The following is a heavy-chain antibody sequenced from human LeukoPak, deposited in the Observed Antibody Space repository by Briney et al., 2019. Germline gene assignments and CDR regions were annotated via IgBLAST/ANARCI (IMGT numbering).Heavy chain of an antibody. Sequence: PGGSLRLSCAASGVTVTNAWMSWVRQAPGKGLQWVGRHKRKAAGGTTDYAAPVQGRFTISTDDSKNTLYLQMNSLSTEDTGIYYCATGTGESTGLRPYFFYMDVWGTGTTVTVSS. CDR2: HKRKAAGGTT. V-gene: IGHV3-15*01. J-gene: IGHJ6*03. CDR3: ATGTGESTGLRPYFFYMDV. D-gene: IGHD3-10*01. CDR1: GVTVTNAW.